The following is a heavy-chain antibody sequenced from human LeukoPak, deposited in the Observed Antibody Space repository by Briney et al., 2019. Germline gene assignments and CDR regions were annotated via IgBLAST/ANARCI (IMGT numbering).Heavy chain of an antibody. CDR1: GYTFTSYG. CDR2: ISAYNGNT. Sequence: ASVKVSCKASGYTFTSYGISWVRQAPGQGLEWMGWISAYNGNTNYAQKLQGRVTMTTDTSTSTAYMELRSLRSDDTAVYYCAMSGYYSSGSYGSPDYWGQGTLVTVSS. V-gene: IGHV1-18*01. D-gene: IGHD3-10*01. CDR3: AMSGYYSSGSYGSPDY. J-gene: IGHJ4*02.